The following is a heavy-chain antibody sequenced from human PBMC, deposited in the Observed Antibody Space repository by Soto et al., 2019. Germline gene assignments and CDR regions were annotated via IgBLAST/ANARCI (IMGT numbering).Heavy chain of an antibody. CDR2: ISSSSSYI. V-gene: IGHV3-21*01. J-gene: IGHJ4*02. D-gene: IGHD3-3*01. CDR1: GFTFSSYS. Sequence: EVQLVESGGGLVKPGGSLRLSCAASGFTFSSYSMNWVRQAPGKGLEWVSSISSSSSYIYYADSVKGRFTISRDNAKNSLCLQMNSLRDEDMAVYYCARDLNTYYDLWGGYYDYWGQGTLVTVSS. CDR3: ARDLNTYYDLWGGYYDY.